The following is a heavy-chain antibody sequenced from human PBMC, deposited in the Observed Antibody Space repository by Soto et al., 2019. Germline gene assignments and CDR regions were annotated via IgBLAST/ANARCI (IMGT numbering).Heavy chain of an antibody. CDR2: ISGSGGST. CDR3: AKVNNDDTRWHYYYYMDV. J-gene: IGHJ6*03. CDR1: GFTFSSYA. V-gene: IGHV3-23*01. D-gene: IGHD1-1*01. Sequence: EVQVLESGGGLVQPGGSLRLSCAGSGFTFSSYAMSWVRQAPVKGLEWVSAISGSGGSTYHADSVKGRFTISRDNSKNTLYLQMNSLRAEDTAVYYCAKVNNDDTRWHYYYYMDVWGKGTTVTVS.